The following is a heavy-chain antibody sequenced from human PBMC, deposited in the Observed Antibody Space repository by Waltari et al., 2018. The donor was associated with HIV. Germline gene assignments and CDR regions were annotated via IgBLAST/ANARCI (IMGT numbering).Heavy chain of an antibody. V-gene: IGHV4-34*01. D-gene: IGHD3-10*01. J-gene: IGHJ4*02. Sequence: QVQLQQWGAGLLKPSETLSLTCAVYGGSFSGYYWSWIRQPPGKGLEWIGEINHSGSTNYKPARKSRVTISVDTSKNQFARKLRSVTGAETAVYYWARGASMVRGVNDYWGQGTLVTVSS. CDR3: ARGASMVRGVNDY. CDR2: INHSGST. CDR1: GGSFSGYY.